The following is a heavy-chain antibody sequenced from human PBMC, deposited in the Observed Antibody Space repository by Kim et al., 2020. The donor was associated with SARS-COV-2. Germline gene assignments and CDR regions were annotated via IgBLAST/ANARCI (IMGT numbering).Heavy chain of an antibody. J-gene: IGHJ4*02. CDR2: IHIGGGT. Sequence: GGSLRLSCAASGFIVSDNYMMWVRQAPGEGLEWVSLIHIGGGTNYADSVRGRFTISRDNSKNTLYLQMNSLRAEDTAVYYCAGRGHTNGYWKLQDWGQGTLVTVSA. CDR1: GFIVSDNY. CDR3: AGRGHTNGYWKLQD. D-gene: IGHD2-8*01. V-gene: IGHV3-53*01.